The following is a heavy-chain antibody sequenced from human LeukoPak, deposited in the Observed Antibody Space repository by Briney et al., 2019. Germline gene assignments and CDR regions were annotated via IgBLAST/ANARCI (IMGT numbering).Heavy chain of an antibody. CDR3: ARDLDRYSSSSGAPTFDY. Sequence: PGRSLRLSCAASGLTFSSYAMHWVRQAPGKGLEWVAVISYDGSNKYYADSVKGRFTISRDNSKNTLYLQMNSLRAEDTAVYYCARDLDRYSSSSGAPTFDYWGQGTLVTVSS. CDR1: GLTFSSYA. J-gene: IGHJ4*02. CDR2: ISYDGSNK. D-gene: IGHD6-6*01. V-gene: IGHV3-30-3*01.